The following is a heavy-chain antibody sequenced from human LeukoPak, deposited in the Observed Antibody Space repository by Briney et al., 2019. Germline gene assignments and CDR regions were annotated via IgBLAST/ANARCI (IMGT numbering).Heavy chain of an antibody. CDR2: INPNSGVT. V-gene: IGHV1-2*02. CDR1: GYTFTAYN. CDR3: ARDGPLGYYYFYMDV. Sequence: ASVKVSCKASGYTFTAYNIYWVRQAPGQGPEWMGWINPNSGVTACVQKFQGRVNMTRDTSIRTAYLDLAGLKSDDTAVYYCARDGPLGYYYFYMDVWGKGTTVIVSS. J-gene: IGHJ6*03.